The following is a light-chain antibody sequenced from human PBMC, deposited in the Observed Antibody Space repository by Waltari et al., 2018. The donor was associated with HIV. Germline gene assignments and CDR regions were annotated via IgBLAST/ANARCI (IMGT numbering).Light chain of an antibody. CDR1: YPNDPAY. J-gene: IGLJ2*01. V-gene: IGLV2-14*01. CDR2: EVT. Sequence: QSALTQPASVSGSPGPSITISCYPNDPAYVSWYQRHPGKAPKLIIYEVTNRPSGLSNRFSGSKSGNTATLTISGLQPEDEADYFCTSYISGTSPVFGRGTRVTVL. CDR3: TSYISGTSPV.